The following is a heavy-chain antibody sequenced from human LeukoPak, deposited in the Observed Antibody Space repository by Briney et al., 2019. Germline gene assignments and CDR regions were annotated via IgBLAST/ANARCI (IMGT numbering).Heavy chain of an antibody. V-gene: IGHV4-4*07. CDR3: ARDRDGDYGPASANDALDI. CDR2: IYTSGST. CDR1: GGSISSYY. Sequence: SETLSLTCTVSGGSISSYYWSWIRQPAGKGLEWIGRIYTSGSTNYNPSLKSRVTMSVDTSKNQFSLKLSSVTAADTAVYYCARDRDGDYGPASANDALDIWGQGTMVTVSS. J-gene: IGHJ3*02. D-gene: IGHD4-17*01.